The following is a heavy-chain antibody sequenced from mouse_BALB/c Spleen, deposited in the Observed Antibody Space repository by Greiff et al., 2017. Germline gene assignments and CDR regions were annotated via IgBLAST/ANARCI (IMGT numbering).Heavy chain of an antibody. CDR3: ALMITTGPWFAY. CDR2: IWAGGST. D-gene: IGHD2-4*01. J-gene: IGHJ3*01. CDR1: GFSLTSYG. V-gene: IGHV2-9*02. Sequence: VKLVESGPGLVAPSQSLSITCTVSGFSLTSYGVHWVRQPPGKGLEWLGVIWAGGSTNYNSALMSRLSISKDNSKSQVFLKMNSLQTDDTAMYYCALMITTGPWFAYWGQGTLVTVSA.